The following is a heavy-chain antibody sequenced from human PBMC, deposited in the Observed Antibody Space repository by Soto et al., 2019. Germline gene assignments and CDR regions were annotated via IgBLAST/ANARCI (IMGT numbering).Heavy chain of an antibody. D-gene: IGHD6-19*01. CDR3: ARVSIAVAGIAYYFAY. CDR2: ISPDGSNK. V-gene: IGHV3-30-3*01. Sequence: QVQLVESGGGVVQPGRSLRLSCAASGFSFSSCAMHWVRQAPGKGLEWVAVISPDGSNKYYADSVKGRFTISRDNSINTRYLQMNSLRAEDTAVYYCARVSIAVAGIAYYFAYWGQGNLVTVSS. J-gene: IGHJ4*02. CDR1: GFSFSSCA.